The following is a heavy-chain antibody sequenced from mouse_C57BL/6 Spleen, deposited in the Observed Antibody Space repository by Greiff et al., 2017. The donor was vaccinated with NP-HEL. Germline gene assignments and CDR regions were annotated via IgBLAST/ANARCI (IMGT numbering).Heavy chain of an antibody. J-gene: IGHJ3*01. V-gene: IGHV5-17*01. Sequence: EVMLVESGGGLVKPGGSLKLSCAASGFTFSDYGMHWVRQAPEKGLEWVAYISSGSSTIYYADTVKGRFTISRDNAKNTLFLQMTSLRSEDTAMYYCARGLFADWGQGTLVTVSA. CDR1: GFTFSDYG. CDR3: ARGLFAD. CDR2: ISSGSSTI.